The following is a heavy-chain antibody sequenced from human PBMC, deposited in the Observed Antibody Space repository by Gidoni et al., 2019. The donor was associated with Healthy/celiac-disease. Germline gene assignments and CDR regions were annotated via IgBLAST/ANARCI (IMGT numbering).Heavy chain of an antibody. J-gene: IGHJ4*02. CDR1: GGSISSYY. D-gene: IGHD1-26*01. V-gene: IGHV4-4*07. CDR2: IYTSGST. CDR3: AREGNLGGSYTRAFDY. Sequence: QVQLQESGPGLVKPSETLSLTCTVPGGSISSYYWSWIRQPAGKGLEWIGRIYTSGSTNYNPSLKSRVTMSVDTSKNQFSLKLSSVTAADTAVYYCAREGNLGGSYTRAFDYWGQGTLVTVSS.